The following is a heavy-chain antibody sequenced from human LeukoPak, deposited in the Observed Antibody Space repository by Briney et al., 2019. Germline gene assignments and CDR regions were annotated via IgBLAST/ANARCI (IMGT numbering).Heavy chain of an antibody. D-gene: IGHD6-13*01. Sequence: SETLSLTCTVSGGSISNYYWSWIRQPPGKGLEWIGYIYYSGSTNYNPSLKSRVTISVDTSKNQFSLKLSSVTAADTAVYYCARVWSSAAGFDYWGQGTLVTVSS. CDR2: IYYSGST. J-gene: IGHJ4*02. V-gene: IGHV4-59*01. CDR3: ARVWSSAAGFDY. CDR1: GGSISNYY.